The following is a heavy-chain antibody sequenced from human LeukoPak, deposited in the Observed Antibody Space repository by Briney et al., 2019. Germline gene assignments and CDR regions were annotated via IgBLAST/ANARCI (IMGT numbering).Heavy chain of an antibody. CDR3: ARGARIAARLHYFDY. Sequence: ASVKVSCKASGYTFTSYYMHWVRQAPGQGLEWMGIINPSGGSTSYAQKFQGRVTMTRDTSTSTVYMELSSLRSEDTAVYYCARGARIAARLHYFDYWGQGTLVTVSS. CDR1: GYTFTSYY. D-gene: IGHD6-6*01. J-gene: IGHJ4*02. V-gene: IGHV1-46*01. CDR2: INPSGGST.